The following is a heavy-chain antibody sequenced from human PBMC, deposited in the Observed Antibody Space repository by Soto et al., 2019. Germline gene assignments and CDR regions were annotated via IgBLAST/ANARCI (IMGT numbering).Heavy chain of an antibody. J-gene: IGHJ4*02. Sequence: PGGSLRLSCSASGFTFSSYAMHWVRQAPGKGLEYVSAISSNGGSTYYVDSVKGRFTISRDNSKNTLYLQMSSLRAEDTAVYYCVKALVTIAAAGIFDYWGQGTLVTVSS. CDR2: ISSNGGST. CDR1: GFTFSSYA. D-gene: IGHD6-13*01. CDR3: VKALVTIAAAGIFDY. V-gene: IGHV3-64D*06.